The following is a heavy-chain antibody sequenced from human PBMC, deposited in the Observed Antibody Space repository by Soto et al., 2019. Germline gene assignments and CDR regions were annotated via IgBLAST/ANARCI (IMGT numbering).Heavy chain of an antibody. CDR1: GGTFSSYA. Sequence: SVKVSCKASGGTFSSYAISWVRQAPGQGLEWMGGIIPIFGTANYAQKFQGRVTITADKSTSTAYMELSSLRSEDTAVYYCASIEAGTGSYYGMDVWGQGXTVTVSS. J-gene: IGHJ6*02. CDR3: ASIEAGTGSYYGMDV. D-gene: IGHD6-19*01. CDR2: IIPIFGTA. V-gene: IGHV1-69*06.